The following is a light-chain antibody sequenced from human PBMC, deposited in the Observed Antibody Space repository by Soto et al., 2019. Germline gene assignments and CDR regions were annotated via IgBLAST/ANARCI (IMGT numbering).Light chain of an antibody. Sequence: DIQMTQSPSTLSASVGDRVTITCRASQSISSWLAWYQQKPGKAPKLLIYDASSLESGVPSRFSGSGSGTEFTLTISSLQPDDFATYYCHQYNSYSLGQGTKVDIK. V-gene: IGKV1-5*01. CDR2: DAS. CDR1: QSISSW. CDR3: HQYNSYS. J-gene: IGKJ1*01.